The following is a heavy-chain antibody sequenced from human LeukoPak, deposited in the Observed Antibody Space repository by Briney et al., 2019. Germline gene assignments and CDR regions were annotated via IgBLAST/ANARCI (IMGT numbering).Heavy chain of an antibody. CDR1: GASISTSGHY. Sequence: SQTLSLTCSVSGASISTSGHYWSWIRQHPGKGLDWIGYIYYSGDTHYNASLRSRVSISVDTSQSQFFLKLSSVTAADTAVYYCARVLNYYDNSGYFYFFDYWGQGTPVTVSS. CDR3: ARVLNYYDNSGYFYFFDY. CDR2: IYYSGDT. V-gene: IGHV4-31*03. J-gene: IGHJ4*02. D-gene: IGHD3-22*01.